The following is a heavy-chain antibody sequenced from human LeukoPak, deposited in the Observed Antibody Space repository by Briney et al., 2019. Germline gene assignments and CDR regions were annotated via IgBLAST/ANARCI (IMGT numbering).Heavy chain of an antibody. CDR1: GDSISSGGYY. D-gene: IGHD4-17*01. J-gene: IGHJ4*02. V-gene: IGHV4-31*02. Sequence: PSETLSLTCTVSGDSISSGGYYWSWLRQHPGKGLEWIGYIYYSGSTYYNPSLKSRVTISVDTSKNQFSLKLSSVTAADTAVYYCARGVYGDYEGYWGQGTLVTVSS. CDR3: ARGVYGDYEGY. CDR2: IYYSGST.